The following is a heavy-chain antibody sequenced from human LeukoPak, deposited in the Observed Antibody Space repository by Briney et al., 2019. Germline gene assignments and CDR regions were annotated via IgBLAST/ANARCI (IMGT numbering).Heavy chain of an antibody. D-gene: IGHD3-16*01. Sequence: GGSLRLSCAASGFTFSSYGMHWVRQAPGKGLEWGAFIRYDGSNKYYADSVKGRFTISRDNSKNTLYLQMNSLRAEDTAVYYCAKDFSVGDAYYYMDVWGKGTTVTISS. J-gene: IGHJ6*03. CDR1: GFTFSSYG. CDR2: IRYDGSNK. CDR3: AKDFSVGDAYYYMDV. V-gene: IGHV3-30*02.